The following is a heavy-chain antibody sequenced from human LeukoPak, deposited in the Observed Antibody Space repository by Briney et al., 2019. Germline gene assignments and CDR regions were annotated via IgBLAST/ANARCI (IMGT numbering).Heavy chain of an antibody. CDR3: AREPYDFWRDPKPNWFDP. J-gene: IGHJ5*02. V-gene: IGHV1-69*05. CDR2: IIPIFGTA. D-gene: IGHD3-3*01. CDR1: GGAFSSSA. Sequence: GASVKVSCKASGGAFSSSAISWVRQAPGQGLEWMGGIIPIFGTANYAQKFQGRVTITTDESTSTAYMELSSLRSEDTAVYYCAREPYDFWRDPKPNWFDPWGQGTLVTVSS.